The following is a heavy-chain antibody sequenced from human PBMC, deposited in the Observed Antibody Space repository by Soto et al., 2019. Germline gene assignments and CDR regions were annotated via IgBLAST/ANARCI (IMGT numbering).Heavy chain of an antibody. J-gene: IGHJ5*02. CDR1: GFTFSTND. Sequence: QVQLVQSGAEVKKPGASVKVSCKASGFTFSTNDINWVRQAPGQGLQWMGWMNANVDATDSPQEFKGRATMTWNASISTAYMELSNLKPDDTAVYYCAREVVDGSSLWLDPWGQGTLVNVSS. CDR2: MNANVDAT. V-gene: IGHV1-8*01. CDR3: AREVVDGSSLWLDP. D-gene: IGHD3-10*01.